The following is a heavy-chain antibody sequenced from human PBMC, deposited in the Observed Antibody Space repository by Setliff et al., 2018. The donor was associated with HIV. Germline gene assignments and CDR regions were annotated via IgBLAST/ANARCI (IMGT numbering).Heavy chain of an antibody. D-gene: IGHD3-10*01. V-gene: IGHV1-18*01. CDR3: ARDSAELYYYGSGSFNGDAFDI. Sequence: ASVKVSCKASGHTFTSYGISWVRQAPGQGLEWMGWISAYNGNTNYAQKLQGRVTMTTDTSTSTAYMELRSLRSDDTAVYYCARDSAELYYYGSGSFNGDAFDIWGQGTMVTVSS. J-gene: IGHJ3*02. CDR2: ISAYNGNT. CDR1: GHTFTSYG.